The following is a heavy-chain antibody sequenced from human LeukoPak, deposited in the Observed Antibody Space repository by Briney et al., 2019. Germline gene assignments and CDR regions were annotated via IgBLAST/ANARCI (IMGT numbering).Heavy chain of an antibody. D-gene: IGHD2-2*01. J-gene: IGHJ6*03. CDR1: GGSISSYY. Sequence: TSETLSLTCTVSGGSISSYYWSWIRQPAGKGLEWIGRIYTSGSTNYNPPLKSRVTMSVDTSKNQFSLKLSSVTAADTAVYYCAIWVVPAATSYYYYYYMDVWGKGTTVTVSS. CDR3: AIWVVPAATSYYYYYYMDV. CDR2: IYTSGST. V-gene: IGHV4-4*07.